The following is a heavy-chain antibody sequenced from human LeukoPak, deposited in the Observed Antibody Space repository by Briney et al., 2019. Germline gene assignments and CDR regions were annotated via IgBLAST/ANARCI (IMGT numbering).Heavy chain of an antibody. CDR3: ASGLRYFDWLLSYFDY. CDR1: GFTFSSYA. J-gene: IGHJ4*02. CDR2: ISYDGSNK. V-gene: IGHV3-30*04. D-gene: IGHD3-9*01. Sequence: GGSLRLSCAASGFTFSSYAMHWVRQAPGKGLEWVAVISYDGSNKYYADSVKGRFTISRDNSKNTLYLQMNSLRAEDTAVYYCASGLRYFDWLLSYFDYWGQGTLVTVSS.